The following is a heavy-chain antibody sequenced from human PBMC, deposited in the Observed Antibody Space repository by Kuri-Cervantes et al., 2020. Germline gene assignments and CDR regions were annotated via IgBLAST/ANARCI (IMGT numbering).Heavy chain of an antibody. J-gene: IGHJ3*02. CDR3: ARWASDAFDI. CDR1: GFTLSTYA. Sequence: GESLKISCATSGFTLSTYAMSWVRQAPGKGLEWVANIKQDGSEKYYVDSVKGRFTISRDNAKNSLYLQMNSLRAEDTAVYYCARWASDAFDIWGQGTMVTVSS. CDR2: IKQDGSEK. V-gene: IGHV3-7*03.